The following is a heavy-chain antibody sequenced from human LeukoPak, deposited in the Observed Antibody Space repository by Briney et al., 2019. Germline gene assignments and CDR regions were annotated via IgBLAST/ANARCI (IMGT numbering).Heavy chain of an antibody. D-gene: IGHD3-9*01. Sequence: SETLSLTCAVSGYSISSGYCWGWIRQPPGKGLEWIGSIYHSGSTYYNPSLKSRVTISVDTSKNQFSLKLSSVTAADTAVYYCASQDILTGYFLDPWGQGTLVTVSS. CDR3: ASQDILTGYFLDP. CDR1: GYSISSGYC. J-gene: IGHJ5*02. CDR2: IYHSGST. V-gene: IGHV4-38-2*01.